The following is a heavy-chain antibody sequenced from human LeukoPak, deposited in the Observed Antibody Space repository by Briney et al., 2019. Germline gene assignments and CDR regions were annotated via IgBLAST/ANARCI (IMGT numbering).Heavy chain of an antibody. CDR2: ISASGGST. Sequence: GGSLRLSCAASGLTFSSYGMTWVRQVPGKGLEWVSGISASGGSTYYADSVKGRFSISRDNSKNTLYLQMNSLRAEDTAVYYCARHLSGECTTDCYSPDAYDLWGQGTMVTVSS. V-gene: IGHV3-23*01. D-gene: IGHD2-21*02. CDR3: ARHLSGECTTDCYSPDAYDL. J-gene: IGHJ3*01. CDR1: GLTFSSYG.